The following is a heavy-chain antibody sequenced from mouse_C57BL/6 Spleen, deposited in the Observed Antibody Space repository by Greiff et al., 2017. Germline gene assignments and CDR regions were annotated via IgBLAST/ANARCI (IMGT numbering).Heavy chain of an antibody. J-gene: IGHJ2*01. D-gene: IGHD1-1*01. CDR2: INPSSGYT. CDR1: GYTFTSYT. CDR3: ARDPVVAYYFDY. Sequence: QVQLKESGAELARPGASVKMSCKASGYTFTSYTMHWVKQRPGQGLEWIGYINPSSGYTKYNQKFKDKATLTADKSSSTAYMQLSSLTSEDSAVYYCARDPVVAYYFDYWGQGTTLTVSS. V-gene: IGHV1-4*01.